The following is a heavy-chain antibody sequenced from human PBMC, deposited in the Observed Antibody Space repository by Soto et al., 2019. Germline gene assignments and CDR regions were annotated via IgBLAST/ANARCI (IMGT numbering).Heavy chain of an antibody. Sequence: GASVKVSCKSSGYTFTSYAMHWVRQAPGQRLEWMGWINAGNGNTKYSQKFQGRVTITRDTSASTAYMELSSLRSEDTAVYYCARGPIVVVPAAPQGYNWFDPWGQGTLVTVSS. V-gene: IGHV1-3*01. D-gene: IGHD2-2*01. CDR2: INAGNGNT. CDR3: ARGPIVVVPAAPQGYNWFDP. CDR1: GYTFTSYA. J-gene: IGHJ5*02.